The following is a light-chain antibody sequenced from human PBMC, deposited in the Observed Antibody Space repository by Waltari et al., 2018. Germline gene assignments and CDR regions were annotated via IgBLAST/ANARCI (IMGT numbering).Light chain of an antibody. CDR1: TSDVRGYTY. J-gene: IGLJ3*02. V-gene: IGLV2-11*01. CDR2: DVT. Sequence: SALTPPRSVSGSPGQSVTISCTGTTSDVRGYTYSPWYQHHPGKAPKLMIFDVTQRPSGVPDRFSGSKSANTASLTISGLQAEDEADYYCCSFAGTYTWVFGGGTKVTVL. CDR3: CSFAGTYTWV.